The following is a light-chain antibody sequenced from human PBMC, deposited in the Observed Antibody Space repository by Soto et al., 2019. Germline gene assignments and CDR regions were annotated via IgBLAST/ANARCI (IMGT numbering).Light chain of an antibody. V-gene: IGKV2-30*01. CDR3: MQGSHYPIT. J-gene: IGKJ5*01. Sequence: MTQSPDSLAVSLGEMATINCKSSRSVLYSSNNNKYLAWFQQGPGQSPRXLIYEVSNRDSGVPERFRGSGSGTDSTLKISRVEAEDVGVYYCMQGSHYPITFGQGTRLENK. CDR1: RSVLYSSNNNKY. CDR2: EVS.